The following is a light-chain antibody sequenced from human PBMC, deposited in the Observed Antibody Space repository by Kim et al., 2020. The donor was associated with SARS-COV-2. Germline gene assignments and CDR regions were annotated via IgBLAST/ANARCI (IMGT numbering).Light chain of an antibody. CDR2: EAS. Sequence: SPGARATLSSRASQSVTNNYLGWHQQRPGQAPRLLIYEASRRVPGIPDRFSGSGSGTDFTLTISRLEPEDFAVYYCQYYSSSPRTFGQGTKVDIK. V-gene: IGKV3-20*01. CDR3: QYYSSSPRT. CDR1: QSVTNNY. J-gene: IGKJ1*01.